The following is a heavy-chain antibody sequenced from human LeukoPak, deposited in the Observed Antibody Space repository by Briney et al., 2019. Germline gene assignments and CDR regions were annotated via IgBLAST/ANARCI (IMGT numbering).Heavy chain of an antibody. CDR1: GGTFSSYA. CDR2: IIPIFGTA. V-gene: IGHV1-69*13. Sequence: GASVKVSCKASGGTFSSYAISWVRQAPGQGLEWMGGIIPIFGTANYAQKFQGRVTITADESTSTAYMELSSLRSEDTAVYYCARAPLRGATDPFFDYWGQGTLVTVSS. D-gene: IGHD1-26*01. CDR3: ARAPLRGATDPFFDY. J-gene: IGHJ4*02.